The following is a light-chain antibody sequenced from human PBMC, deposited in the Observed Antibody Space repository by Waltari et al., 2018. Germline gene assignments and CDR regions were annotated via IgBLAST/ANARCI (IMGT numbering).Light chain of an antibody. Sequence: DIVMTQSPDSLAVSLGERATINCKSSQSVLYSSNNLNYLAWYQQKPGQPPKLLIYWASTRESGVPDRFSGSGSGKDFTLTISSLQAEDVAVYYCQQFYSTPYTFGQRTKLEIK. CDR2: WAS. CDR3: QQFYSTPYT. V-gene: IGKV4-1*01. CDR1: QSVLYSSNNLNY. J-gene: IGKJ2*01.